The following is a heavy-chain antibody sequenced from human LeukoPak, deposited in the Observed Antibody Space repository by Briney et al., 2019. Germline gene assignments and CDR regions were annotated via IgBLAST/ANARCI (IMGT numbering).Heavy chain of an antibody. V-gene: IGHV5-51*01. CDR1: GYTFAKYW. CDR2: IYPGDSDT. Sequence: GESLKISCQASGYTFAKYWIGWVRQMPGKGLEWMGIIYPGDSDTRYGPSFQGQVTISADKSITTAYLQWSSLKASDTAMYYCATQPRRERWLQSYFDYWGQGTLVTVSS. J-gene: IGHJ4*02. CDR3: ATQPRRERWLQSYFDY. D-gene: IGHD5-24*01.